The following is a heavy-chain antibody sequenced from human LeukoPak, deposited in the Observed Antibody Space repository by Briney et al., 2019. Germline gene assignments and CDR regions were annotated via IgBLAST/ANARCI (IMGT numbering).Heavy chain of an antibody. CDR3: VRDRGEFSYSHDY. D-gene: IGHD1-26*01. CDR2: IHHSGSA. CDR1: GASISSNW. Sequence: PSGTLSLTCAVSGASISSNWWNWVRQPPGKGLEWIGEIHHSGSANYNPSLKSRVTISLDTSENHFSLRLSSVTAADTAVYYCVRDRGEFSYSHDYWGQGTLVTVSS. J-gene: IGHJ4*02. V-gene: IGHV4-4*02.